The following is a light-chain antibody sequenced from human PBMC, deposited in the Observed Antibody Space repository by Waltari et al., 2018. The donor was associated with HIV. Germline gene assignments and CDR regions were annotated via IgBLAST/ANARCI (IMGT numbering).Light chain of an antibody. CDR2: SSN. J-gene: IGLJ1*01. Sequence: QSVLTQPPSASGTPGQRVTISCSGSSSNIERNTVNCYQQFPGTTPKVVIYSSNQRPSGVPDRFSGARSGTSASLAISGLQSEDEAHYYCAAWDDSLDGYVFGPGTEVTVL. V-gene: IGLV1-44*01. CDR3: AAWDDSLDGYV. CDR1: SSNIERNT.